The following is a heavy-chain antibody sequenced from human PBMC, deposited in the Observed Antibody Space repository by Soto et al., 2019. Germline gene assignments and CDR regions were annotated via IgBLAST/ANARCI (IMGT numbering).Heavy chain of an antibody. CDR1: GYTFTRYG. V-gene: IGHV1-18*01. CDR2: ISGYNGDT. J-gene: IGHJ6*01. Sequence: GHLVQSEAEVKKSGASVKVSCKASGYTFTRYGISWVRQAPGQGLEWMGWISGYNGDTNYAREFQGRVSMTIDTSTTTAHMELRSLTSDDTAVYYCAKNGQPPYYYYGLDVW. D-gene: IGHD2-8*01. CDR3: AKNGQPPYYYYGLDV.